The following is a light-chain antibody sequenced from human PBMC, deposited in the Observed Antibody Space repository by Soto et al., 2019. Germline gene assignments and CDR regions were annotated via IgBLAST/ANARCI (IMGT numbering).Light chain of an antibody. J-gene: IGLJ1*01. CDR2: EVS. V-gene: IGLV2-14*01. CDR3: SSYTSSSSSTVYV. Sequence: QSALTQPASVSGSPGQSITISCTGTSSDVGGYNYVSWYQQHPGKAPKLMIYEVSNRPSGVSHRFSGSKSGNTASLTISGLQAEDEADYYCSSYTSSSSSTVYVFGTGTKVTVL. CDR1: SSDVGGYNY.